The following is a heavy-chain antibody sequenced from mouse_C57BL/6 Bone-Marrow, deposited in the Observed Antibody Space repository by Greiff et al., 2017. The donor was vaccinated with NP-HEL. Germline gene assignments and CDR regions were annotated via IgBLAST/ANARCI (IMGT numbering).Heavy chain of an antibody. CDR3: ARFWDWFAY. V-gene: IGHV1-4*01. CDR1: GYTFTSYT. Sequence: QVQLKESGAELARPGASVKMSCKASGYTFTSYTMHWVKQRPGRGLEWIGYINPSSGYTKYNQKFKGKATLTADKSSSTAYMQLSSLTSEDSAVYYCARFWDWFAYWGQGTLVTVSA. J-gene: IGHJ3*01. CDR2: INPSSGYT. D-gene: IGHD4-1*01.